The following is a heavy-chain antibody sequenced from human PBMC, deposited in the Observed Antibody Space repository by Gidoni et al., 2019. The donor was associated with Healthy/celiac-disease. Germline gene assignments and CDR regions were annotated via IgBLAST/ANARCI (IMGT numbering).Heavy chain of an antibody. D-gene: IGHD3-10*01. CDR2: IYYSGST. V-gene: IGHV4-30-4*01. CDR3: ARDSEYYGSGSYTYRAFDI. Sequence: QVQLQESRPGLVKPSQTLSLTCTVSGGSIRSGYYYWSWIRQPPGKGLEWIGYIYYSGSTYYNPSLKSRVTISVDTSKNQFSLKLSSVTAADTAVYYCARDSEYYGSGSYTYRAFDIWGQGTMVTVSS. CDR1: GGSIRSGYYY. J-gene: IGHJ3*02.